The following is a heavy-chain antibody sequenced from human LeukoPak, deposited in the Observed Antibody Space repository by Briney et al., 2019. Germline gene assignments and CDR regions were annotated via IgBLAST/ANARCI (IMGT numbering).Heavy chain of an antibody. J-gene: IGHJ4*02. CDR1: GGSISSSSYY. V-gene: IGHV4-39*07. D-gene: IGHD3-22*01. Sequence: SETLSLTCTVSGGSISSSSYYWGWIRQPPGKGLEWIGSIYYSGSTYYNPSLKSRVTISVDTSKNQFSLKLSPVTAADTAVYYCASTDYYDSSGYYRYWGQGTLVTVSS. CDR3: ASTDYYDSSGYYRY. CDR2: IYYSGST.